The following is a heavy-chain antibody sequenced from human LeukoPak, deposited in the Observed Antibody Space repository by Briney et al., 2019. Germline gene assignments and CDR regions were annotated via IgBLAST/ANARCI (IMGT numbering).Heavy chain of an antibody. Sequence: SETLSLTCTVSGGTISSYYWSWIRQPPGKGLEWIGYIYYSGSTNYNPSLKSRVTISVDTSKNQFSLKLSSVTAADTAVYYCARNERVLEGYDYWGQGTLVTVSS. V-gene: IGHV4-59*01. J-gene: IGHJ4*02. CDR1: GGTISSYY. D-gene: IGHD3-3*01. CDR2: IYYSGST. CDR3: ARNERVLEGYDY.